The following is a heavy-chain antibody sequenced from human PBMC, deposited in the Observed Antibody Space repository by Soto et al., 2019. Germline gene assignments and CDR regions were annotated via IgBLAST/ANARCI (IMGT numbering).Heavy chain of an antibody. D-gene: IGHD7-27*01. J-gene: IGHJ4*02. V-gene: IGHV3-33*08. CDR1: VFNFSHYG. CDR3: VGRGNQNWGDY. CDR2: IWYDGNNK. Sequence: GGSLRLSCEASVFNFSHYGMHWVRQAPGKGLEWVSSIWYDGNNKYYADSVKGRFTISRDNSRNTLFLQMNSLRAEDTALYYCVGRGNQNWGDYWGQGTQVTVSS.